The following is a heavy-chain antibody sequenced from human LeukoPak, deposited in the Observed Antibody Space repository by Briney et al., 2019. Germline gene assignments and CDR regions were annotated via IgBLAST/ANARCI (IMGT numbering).Heavy chain of an antibody. Sequence: GRSLRLSCAASGFTFSSYAMHWVRQAPGKGLVWVSRINSDGSSTSYADSVKGRFTISRDNPHNTLYLQMVRLRADDTAVYYCARDPGGEPHYGMDVWGQGTTVTVAS. CDR1: GFTFSSYA. CDR2: INSDGSST. D-gene: IGHD3-10*01. CDR3: ARDPGGEPHYGMDV. V-gene: IGHV3-74*01. J-gene: IGHJ6*02.